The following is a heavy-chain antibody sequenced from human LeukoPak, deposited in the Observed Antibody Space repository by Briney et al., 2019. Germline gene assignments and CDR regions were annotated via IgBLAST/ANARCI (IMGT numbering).Heavy chain of an antibody. CDR3: AQIYTYGSSQFDY. CDR2: ISSSGSTI. D-gene: IGHD5-18*01. CDR1: GFTFSNYE. V-gene: IGHV3-48*03. J-gene: IGHJ4*02. Sequence: PGGSLRPSCAASGFTFSNYEMNWVRQAPGKGLEWVSYISSSGSTIYYADSVKGRFTISRDNAKNSLYLQMNSLRAEDTAVYYCAQIYTYGSSQFDYWGQGTLVTVSS.